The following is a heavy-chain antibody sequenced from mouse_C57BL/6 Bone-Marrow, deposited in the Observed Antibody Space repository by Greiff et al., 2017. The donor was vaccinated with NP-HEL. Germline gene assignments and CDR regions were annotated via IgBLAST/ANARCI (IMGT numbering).Heavy chain of an antibody. D-gene: IGHD2-5*01. CDR3: ARDSNYPWFAY. CDR2: IDPSDSYT. CDR1: GYTFTSYW. Sequence: QVQLKQSGAELVMPGASVKLSCKASGYTFTSYWMHWVKQRPGQGLEWIGEIDPSDSYTNYNQKFKGKSTLTVDKSSSTAYMQLSSLTSEDSAVYYCARDSNYPWFAYWGQGTLVTVSA. V-gene: IGHV1-69*01. J-gene: IGHJ3*01.